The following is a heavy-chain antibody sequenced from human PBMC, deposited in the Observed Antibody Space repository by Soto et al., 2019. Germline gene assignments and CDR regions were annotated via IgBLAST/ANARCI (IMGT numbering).Heavy chain of an antibody. CDR1: GGTFSSYT. Sequence: GASVKVSCKASGGTFSSYTISWVRQAPGQGLEWMGRIIANHGITNYAQKLQGRVTMTADTSTSTAYMELRSLRSDDTAVYYCARTSAVNWNNWFDPWGQGTLVTVSS. V-gene: IGHV1-69*02. D-gene: IGHD1-20*01. CDR3: ARTSAVNWNNWFDP. J-gene: IGHJ5*02. CDR2: IIANHGIT.